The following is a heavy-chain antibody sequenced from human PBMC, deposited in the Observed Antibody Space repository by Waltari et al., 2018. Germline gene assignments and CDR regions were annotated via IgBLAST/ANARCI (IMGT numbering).Heavy chain of an antibody. CDR2: IYYSGST. J-gene: IGHJ4*02. V-gene: IGHV4-39*07. Sequence: QLQLQESGPGLVKPSETLSLTCTVSGGSISSSSYYWGWTRRPPGKGLEWIGSIYYSGSTYYNPSLKSRVTISVDTSKNQFSLKLSSVTAADTAVYYCARDLLIAAAGTRYFDYWGQGTLVTVSS. CDR1: GGSISSSSYY. D-gene: IGHD6-13*01. CDR3: ARDLLIAAAGTRYFDY.